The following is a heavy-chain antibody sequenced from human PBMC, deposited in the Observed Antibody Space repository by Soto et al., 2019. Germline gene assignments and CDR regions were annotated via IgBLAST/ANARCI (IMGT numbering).Heavy chain of an antibody. J-gene: IGHJ4*02. D-gene: IGHD1-26*01. Sequence: VSVKVSCKACGYTFISYGISWVRQAPGKGLDWMGWISAYNGNTKYAQKLQGRVTKTTDTSTSTAYMELRSLRSDDTAVYYCARDAAVGLFDYWGQGTLVTVSS. CDR1: GYTFISYG. CDR3: ARDAAVGLFDY. V-gene: IGHV1-18*01. CDR2: ISAYNGNT.